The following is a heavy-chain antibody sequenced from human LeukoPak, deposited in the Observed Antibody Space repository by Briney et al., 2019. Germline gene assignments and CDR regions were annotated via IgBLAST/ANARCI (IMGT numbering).Heavy chain of an antibody. CDR1: GFTFSSYA. Sequence: GGSLRLSCAASGFTFSSYAMSWVRQAPGKGLEWVSAISGSGDNTYYADSVKGRFTISRDNSKNTLYLQMNSLRGEDTAVCYCANLGYDRDYWGQGTLVTVSS. V-gene: IGHV3-23*01. J-gene: IGHJ4*02. CDR2: ISGSGDNT. CDR3: ANLGYDRDY. D-gene: IGHD3-22*01.